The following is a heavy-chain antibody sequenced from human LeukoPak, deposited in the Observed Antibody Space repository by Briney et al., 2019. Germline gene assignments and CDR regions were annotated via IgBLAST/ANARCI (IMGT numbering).Heavy chain of an antibody. D-gene: IGHD2-2*02. V-gene: IGHV1-18*01. CDR1: GYTFTSYG. J-gene: IGHJ4*02. CDR2: ISVYNGNT. Sequence: ASVKVSCKASGYTFTSYGISWLRQAPGQGLEWMGWISVYNGNTNHAQKFQGRVTMTTDTSTNTASMELRSLRSDDTAVYYCARESSAVVVPAAIVHWGQGTLVTVSS. CDR3: ARESSAVVVPAAIVH.